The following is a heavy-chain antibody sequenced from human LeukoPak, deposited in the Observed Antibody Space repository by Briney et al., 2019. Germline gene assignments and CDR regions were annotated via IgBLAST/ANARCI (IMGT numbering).Heavy chain of an antibody. J-gene: IGHJ4*02. V-gene: IGHV1-24*01. D-gene: IGHD1-26*01. CDR3: ATLTSGSRDSFDY. Sequence: GASVKVSCKVSGYTLTELSMHWVRQAPGKGLEGMGGFDPEDGETIYAKKFQGRVTMTEDTSTDTAYMELSSLRSEDTAVYYCATLTSGSRDSFDYWGQGTLVTVSS. CDR1: GYTLTELS. CDR2: FDPEDGET.